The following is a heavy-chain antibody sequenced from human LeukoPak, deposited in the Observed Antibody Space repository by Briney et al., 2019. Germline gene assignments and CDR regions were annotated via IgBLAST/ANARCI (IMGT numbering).Heavy chain of an antibody. CDR2: IRQDGSDR. V-gene: IGHV3-7*01. J-gene: IGHJ4*02. Sequence: GGSLRLSCAASGFTFSSYWMSWVRQAPGKGLEWVANIRQDGSDRYYVDSVKGRFTISRDNAKNSLYLQMNSLRAEDTAVYYCAKEGVGYYDLWGQGTLVTVSS. D-gene: IGHD3-22*01. CDR1: GFTFSSYW. CDR3: AKEGVGYYDL.